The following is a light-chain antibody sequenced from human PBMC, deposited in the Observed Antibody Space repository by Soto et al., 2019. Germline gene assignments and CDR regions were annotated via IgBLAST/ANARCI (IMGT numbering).Light chain of an antibody. CDR1: QSVSSSF. J-gene: IGKJ1*01. Sequence: EIVLTQPPGTLSLSPGERATLSCRASQSVSSSFLPWYQQKPGQAPRLLIYGASSRATGIPDRSSGSGSGTDFTVTIRRLQPEDYAGYYCQNHDSSPWSFGQGTKVEIK. CDR2: GAS. V-gene: IGKV3-20*01. CDR3: QNHDSSPWS.